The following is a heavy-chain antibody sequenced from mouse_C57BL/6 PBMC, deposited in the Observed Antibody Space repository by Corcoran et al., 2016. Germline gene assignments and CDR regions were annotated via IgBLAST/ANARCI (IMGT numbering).Heavy chain of an antibody. CDR2: INPNNGGT. Sequence: EVQLQQSGPELVKPGASVKISCKASGYTFTDYYMNWVKQSHGKSLEWIGDINPNNGGTSYNQKFKGKATLTVDKSSSTAYMELRSLTSEDSAVYYCARAGSSLSYAMDYWGQGTSVTVSS. J-gene: IGHJ4*01. CDR3: ARAGSSLSYAMDY. D-gene: IGHD1-1*01. CDR1: GYTFTDYY. V-gene: IGHV1-26*01.